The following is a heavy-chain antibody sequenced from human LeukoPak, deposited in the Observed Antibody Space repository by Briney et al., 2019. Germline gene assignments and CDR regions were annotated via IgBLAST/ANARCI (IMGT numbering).Heavy chain of an antibody. V-gene: IGHV3-43*02. Sequence: GRSLRLSCAASGFTFDDYAMHWVRQAPGKGLEWVSLISGDGGSTYYADSVKGRFTISRDNSKNSLYLQMNSLRTEDTALYYCAKDITDYVWGSYRPLYYYGMDVWGQGTTVTVSS. CDR1: GFTFDDYA. CDR2: ISGDGGST. J-gene: IGHJ6*02. CDR3: AKDITDYVWGSYRPLYYYGMDV. D-gene: IGHD3-16*02.